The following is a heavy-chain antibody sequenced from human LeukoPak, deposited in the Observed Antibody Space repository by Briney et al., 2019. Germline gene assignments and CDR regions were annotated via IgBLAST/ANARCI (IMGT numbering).Heavy chain of an antibody. V-gene: IGHV3-7*01. CDR2: IKQDGNEK. CDR3: ASAGAVVTHYYYYYMDV. J-gene: IGHJ6*03. CDR1: GFTFSSYW. Sequence: PGGSLRLSCAASGFTFSSYWMSWVRQAPGKGLEWVANIKQDGNEKYYVDSVEGRFTISRDNAKNSLYLQMNSLRAEDTAVYYCASAGAVVTHYYYYYMDVWGKGTTVTVSS. D-gene: IGHD5-18*01.